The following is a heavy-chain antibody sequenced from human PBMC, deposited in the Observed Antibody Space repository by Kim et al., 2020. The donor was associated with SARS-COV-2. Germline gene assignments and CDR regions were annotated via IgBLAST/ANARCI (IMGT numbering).Heavy chain of an antibody. CDR1: GFTFSTYA. J-gene: IGHJ4*02. CDR3: AKRTGYLPYDY. Sequence: GGSLRLSCAASGFTFSTYAMHWVRQAPGKGLEWVSSISGSGGNTYYADSVKGRFTISRDNSKNTMYMQMNSLRADDTAVYYCAKRTGYLPYDYWGQGTLVTVSA. D-gene: IGHD3-9*01. CDR2: ISGSGGNT. V-gene: IGHV3-23*01.